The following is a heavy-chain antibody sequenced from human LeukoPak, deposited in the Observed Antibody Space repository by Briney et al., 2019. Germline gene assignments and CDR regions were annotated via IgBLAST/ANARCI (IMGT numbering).Heavy chain of an antibody. CDR3: ARDRQPHYSTGSYVAFDI. Sequence: GASVKVSCKASGGTFSSYAISWVRQAPGQGLEWMGRIIPIFGIANYAQKFQGRVTITADKSTSTAYMELSSLRSDDTAVYYCARDRQPHYSTGSYVAFDIWGQGTMVTVSS. J-gene: IGHJ3*02. D-gene: IGHD6-25*01. CDR1: GGTFSSYA. CDR2: IIPIFGIA. V-gene: IGHV1-69*04.